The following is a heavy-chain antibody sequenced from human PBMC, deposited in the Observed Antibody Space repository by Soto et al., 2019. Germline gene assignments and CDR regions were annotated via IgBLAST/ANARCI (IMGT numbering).Heavy chain of an antibody. CDR1: GYTFTSYD. CDR2: MNPNSGNK. CDR3: ASWPEGYYCYGMDV. J-gene: IGHJ6*04. Sequence: QVQLVQSGAEVKKPGASVKVSCKASGYTFTSYDINWVRQATGQGLEWMGWMNPNSGNKGYAQKAQGRDTMTGTTSICTDYMGLSSLSTEETAVDCCASWPEGYYCYGMDVWGVGTAVTVSS. V-gene: IGHV1-8*01.